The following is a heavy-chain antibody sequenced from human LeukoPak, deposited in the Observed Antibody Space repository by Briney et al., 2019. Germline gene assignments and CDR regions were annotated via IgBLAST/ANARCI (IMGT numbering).Heavy chain of an antibody. D-gene: IGHD6-13*01. CDR1: GFPVSSNY. V-gene: IGHV3-66*01. Sequence: SGGSLRLSCAASGFPVSSNYMSWVRQAPGKGLEWVSVIYSGGNAHYADSVKGRFTISGDNSRNTLHLQMNSLRAEDTAVYYCALESAGTLRYWGQGTLVTVSS. CDR2: IYSGGNA. CDR3: ALESAGTLRY. J-gene: IGHJ4*02.